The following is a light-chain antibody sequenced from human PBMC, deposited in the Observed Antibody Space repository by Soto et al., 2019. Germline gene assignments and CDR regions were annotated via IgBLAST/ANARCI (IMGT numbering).Light chain of an antibody. Sequence: DIQMTQSPSTLSASVGDRVTITCPDSQTITSWLAWYQQKPGKAPKPMIYKASSVESGVPSRFSGSGSGTEFILTISSLQPDDFATYDCQQYNTYSWTFGQGTKVDIK. CDR1: QTITSW. J-gene: IGKJ1*01. CDR3: QQYNTYSWT. V-gene: IGKV1-5*03. CDR2: KAS.